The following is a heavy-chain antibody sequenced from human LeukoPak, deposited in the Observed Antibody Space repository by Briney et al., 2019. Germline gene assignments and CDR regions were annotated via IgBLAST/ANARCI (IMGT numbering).Heavy chain of an antibody. Sequence: GGSLRLSCAASGFTVSSTYMNWVRQAPGKGLEWVSVYSGGTTYYADSVKGRLTISRDNSKNTLYLQMNSLRAEDTAVYYCASGTQLCHGGSWGQGTLVTVPS. J-gene: IGHJ5*02. CDR3: ASGTQLCHGGS. CDR2: YSGGTT. V-gene: IGHV3-66*02. CDR1: GFTVSSTY. D-gene: IGHD5-18*01.